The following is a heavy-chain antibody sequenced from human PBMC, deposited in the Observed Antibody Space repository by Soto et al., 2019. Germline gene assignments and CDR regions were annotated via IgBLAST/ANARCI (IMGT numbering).Heavy chain of an antibody. D-gene: IGHD1-20*01. CDR3: AIITRGFSMDV. CDR2: IKHDGSEK. Sequence: VQLVESGGGLVQPGGSLRLSCAASGFTFSAYWMSWVRQTPGKGLEWVANIKHDGSEKYYVGSVKGRFTISRDNAKNSLFLEMNSLRAEDTAVFYCAIITRGFSMDVWGQGTTVTVSS. J-gene: IGHJ6*02. CDR1: GFTFSAYW. V-gene: IGHV3-7*01.